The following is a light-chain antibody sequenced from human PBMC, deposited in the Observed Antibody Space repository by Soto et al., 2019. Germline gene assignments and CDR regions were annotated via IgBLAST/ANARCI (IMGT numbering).Light chain of an antibody. CDR3: SSYTSSSTLGGV. Sequence: QSALTXPASVSGSPGQSNTISCTGTSSDVGGYNYVSWYQQHPGKAPKLMIYDVSNRPSGVSNRFSGSKSGNTASLTISGLQAEDEADYYCSSYTSSSTLGGVFGTGTKVTVL. CDR2: DVS. J-gene: IGLJ1*01. CDR1: SSDVGGYNY. V-gene: IGLV2-14*01.